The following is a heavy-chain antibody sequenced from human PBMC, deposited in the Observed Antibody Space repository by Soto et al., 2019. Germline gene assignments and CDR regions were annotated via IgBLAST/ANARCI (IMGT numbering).Heavy chain of an antibody. CDR3: ARDYGGNSGLDF. V-gene: IGHV1-46*01. Sequence: QVQLVQSGAEVKKPGASVKVSCKASGYTFTSYYMHWVRQAPGQGLEWMGIIIPSGGSTSYAQKFQGKVTMTRDTSKSTVYMELSSLRSEDTAVYYCARDYGGNSGLDFWGQGTLVTVSS. CDR1: GYTFTSYY. J-gene: IGHJ4*02. D-gene: IGHD4-17*01. CDR2: IIPSGGST.